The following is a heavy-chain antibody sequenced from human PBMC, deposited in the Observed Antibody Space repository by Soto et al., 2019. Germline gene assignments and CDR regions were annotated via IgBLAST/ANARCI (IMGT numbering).Heavy chain of an antibody. D-gene: IGHD5-18*01. V-gene: IGHV1-8*01. CDR3: ARESSYGLVY. CDR1: GYTFTSYD. Sequence: QVQLVQSGAEVKKPGASVKVSCKASGYTFTSYDINWERQATGQGLEWMGWMNPTTGNTAYAQKFQGIVTMTMNTSISTAYMELSSLRSEDTASDYGARESSYGLVYWGQGTRVIGSS. J-gene: IGHJ4*02. CDR2: MNPTTGNT.